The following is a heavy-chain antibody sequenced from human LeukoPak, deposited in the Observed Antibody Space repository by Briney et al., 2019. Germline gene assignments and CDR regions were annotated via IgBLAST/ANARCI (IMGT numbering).Heavy chain of an antibody. CDR2: IHYSGST. CDR3: ARSPVLYYFDY. J-gene: IGHJ4*02. Sequence: SETPSLTCTVSAGSISGYYWSWIRQPPGKGLEWIGYIHYSGSTNYNPSLKSRVTISVDTSQNQFSLKLSSVTAADTAVYHCARSPVLYYFDYWGQGTLVTVSS. V-gene: IGHV4-59*01. CDR1: AGSISGYY.